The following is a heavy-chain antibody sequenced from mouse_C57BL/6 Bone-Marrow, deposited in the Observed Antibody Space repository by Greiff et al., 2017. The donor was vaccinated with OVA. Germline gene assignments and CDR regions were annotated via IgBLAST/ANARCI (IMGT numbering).Heavy chain of an antibody. J-gene: IGHJ4*01. Sequence: EVMLVESGGGLVKPGGSLKLSCAASGFTFSSYAMSWVRQTPGQRLEWVATISDGGSYTYYPDNVKGRFTISRDNAKNNLYLQMSHLKSEDTAMYYCARGVSYAMDYWGQGTSVTVSS. CDR2: ISDGGSYT. V-gene: IGHV5-4*03. CDR1: GFTFSSYA. CDR3: ARGVSYAMDY.